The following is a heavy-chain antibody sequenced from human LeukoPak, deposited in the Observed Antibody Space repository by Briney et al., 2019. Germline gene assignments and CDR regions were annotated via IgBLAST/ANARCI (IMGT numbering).Heavy chain of an antibody. Sequence: GGSLRLSCAASGFTFSSYAMSWVRQAPGKGLEWVSVVYSGGVRFYADSVKARFTISRDNSRNTVYLQMNSLRAEDTAVYYCARGNSRDGFDIWGQGTMVTVSS. V-gene: IGHV3-53*01. D-gene: IGHD2/OR15-2a*01. CDR3: ARGNSRDGFDI. CDR2: VYSGGVR. J-gene: IGHJ3*02. CDR1: GFTFSSYA.